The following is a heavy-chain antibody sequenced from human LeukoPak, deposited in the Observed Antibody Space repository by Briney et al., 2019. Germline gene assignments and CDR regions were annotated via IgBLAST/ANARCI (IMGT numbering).Heavy chain of an antibody. CDR3: TTRFVSDPYYYYYYMDV. D-gene: IGHD3-3*01. CDR2: IKSKTDGGTT. CDR1: GFTFSNAW. V-gene: IGHV3-15*01. Sequence: GGSLRLSCAASGFTFSNAWMSWVRQAPGKGLEWVGRIKSKTDGGTTDYAAPVKGSFTISRDDSQNTLYLQMNSLKTEDTAVYYCTTRFVSDPYYYYYYMDVWGKGTTVTVSS. J-gene: IGHJ6*03.